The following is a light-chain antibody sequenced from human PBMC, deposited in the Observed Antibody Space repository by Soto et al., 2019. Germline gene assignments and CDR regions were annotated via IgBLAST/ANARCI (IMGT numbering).Light chain of an antibody. Sequence: EIVLAQSPATLSLSPGERVTLSCRASQNVRTYLAWYQQKPGQAPRLLIYDASTRATGVPARFSGSGSGTDFTLTISSLEPEDFAVYYCQQRSNWPPYPFGQGTKLEVK. V-gene: IGKV3-11*01. J-gene: IGKJ2*01. CDR1: QNVRTY. CDR3: QQRSNWPPYP. CDR2: DAS.